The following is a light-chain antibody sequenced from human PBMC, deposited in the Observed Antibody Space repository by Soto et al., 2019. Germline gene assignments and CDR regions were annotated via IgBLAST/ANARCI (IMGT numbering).Light chain of an antibody. Sequence: EIVMTQSPATLSVSPGERATLSCRASQSVSSNLAWYKQKPGQAPRLLIYGASTRATGIPARFSGSGSGTEFTLTISSLQSEDFAVYYCQQYNNWPPGEITFGQGTRLEIK. CDR3: QQYNNWPPGEIT. V-gene: IGKV3-15*01. CDR2: GAS. CDR1: QSVSSN. J-gene: IGKJ5*01.